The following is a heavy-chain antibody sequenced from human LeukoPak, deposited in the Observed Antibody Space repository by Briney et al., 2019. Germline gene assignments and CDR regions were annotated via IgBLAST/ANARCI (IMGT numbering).Heavy chain of an antibody. CDR3: ARPLTAAGTSYYYYGMDV. CDR2: INPNSGGT. V-gene: IGHV1-2*02. Sequence: GASVKVSCKASGYTFTGYYMHWVRQAPGQGLEWMGWINPNSGGTNYAQKFQGRVTMTRDTSISTAYMELSRLRSDDTAVYYRARPLTAAGTSYYYYGMDVWGQGTTVTVSS. J-gene: IGHJ6*02. D-gene: IGHD6-13*01. CDR1: GYTFTGYY.